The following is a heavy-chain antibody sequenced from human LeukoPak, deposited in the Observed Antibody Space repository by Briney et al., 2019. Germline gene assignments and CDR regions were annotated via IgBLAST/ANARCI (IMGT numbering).Heavy chain of an antibody. D-gene: IGHD6-19*01. J-gene: IGHJ5*02. CDR1: GGSFSGYY. V-gene: IGHV4-34*01. CDR3: ARDSSGWSKWFDP. Sequence: SETLSLTCAVYGGSFSGYYWSWIRQPPGKGLEWIGEINHSGSTNYNPSLKSRVTISVDTSKNQFSLKLSSVTAADTAVYYCARDSSGWSKWFDPWGQGTLVTVSS. CDR2: INHSGST.